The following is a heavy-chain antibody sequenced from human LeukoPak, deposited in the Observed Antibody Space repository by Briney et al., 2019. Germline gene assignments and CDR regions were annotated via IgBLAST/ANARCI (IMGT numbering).Heavy chain of an antibody. Sequence: SETLSLTCTVSGGSISSYYWSWIRQPPGKGLEWIGYIYYSGSTNYNPSLKSRVTISVDTSKNQFSLKLSSVTAADTAVYYCARRSLAVAGGRLDYYNYYMDVWGKGTTVTISS. CDR3: ARRSLAVAGGRLDYYNYYMDV. V-gene: IGHV4-59*01. CDR1: GGSISSYY. J-gene: IGHJ6*03. D-gene: IGHD6-19*01. CDR2: IYYSGST.